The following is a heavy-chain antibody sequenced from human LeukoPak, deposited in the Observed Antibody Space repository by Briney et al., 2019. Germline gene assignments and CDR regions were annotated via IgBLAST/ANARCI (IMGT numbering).Heavy chain of an antibody. CDR1: GLTFSNYW. J-gene: IGHJ4*02. CDR2: IKQDGSEK. V-gene: IGHV3-7*03. D-gene: IGHD3-16*01. Sequence: GGSLRLSCAASGLTFSNYWMDWVRQAPGKGLEWVANIKQDGSEKNYVDSVKGRFITSRDNAKNSLYLQMNTLRADDTAVYYCASDGFGTGSNWGQGTLVTVSS. CDR3: ASDGFGTGSN.